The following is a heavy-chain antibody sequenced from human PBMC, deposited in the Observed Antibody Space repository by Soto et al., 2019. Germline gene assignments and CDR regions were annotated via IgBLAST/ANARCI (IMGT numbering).Heavy chain of an antibody. CDR2: IYYTGST. CDR3: ARVPPYSSGFGGFDC. D-gene: IGHD6-19*01. V-gene: IGHV4-30-4*01. Sequence: QVQLQESGPGLVKPSQTLSLTCTVSGGSISSADSYWSWIRQPPGKGLEWIGYIYYTGSTYYNPSLKGRVTISIDTSKNQFSLKLSYVTAADRALYYCARVPPYSSGFGGFDCWGQGTLATVSS. CDR1: GGSISSADSY. J-gene: IGHJ4*02.